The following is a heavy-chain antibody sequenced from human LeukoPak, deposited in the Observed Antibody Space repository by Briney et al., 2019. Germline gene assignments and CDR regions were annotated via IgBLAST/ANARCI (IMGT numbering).Heavy chain of an antibody. Sequence: GGSLRLSCGASGFISTTYWMNWVRQAPGKGLEWVAVISYDGSNKYYADSVKGRFTISRDNSKNTLYLQMNSLRAEDTAVYYCARSEKSGSYFAPYDYWGQGTLVTVSS. J-gene: IGHJ4*02. V-gene: IGHV3-30*03. CDR3: ARSEKSGSYFAPYDY. D-gene: IGHD1-26*01. CDR2: ISYDGSNK. CDR1: GFISTTYW.